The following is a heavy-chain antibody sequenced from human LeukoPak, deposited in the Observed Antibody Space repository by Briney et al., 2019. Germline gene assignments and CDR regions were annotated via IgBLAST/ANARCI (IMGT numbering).Heavy chain of an antibody. CDR1: GFTFSIYA. CDR3: AKDEPLLRH. Sequence: PGGSLRLSCAASGFTFSIYAMSWVRQAPGKGLEWVSAIGGSGGYTYYADSVRGRFTISRDNSKNTPFLQMDSLRAEDTAVYYCAKDEPLLRHWGQGTLVTVSS. J-gene: IGHJ4*02. D-gene: IGHD2/OR15-2a*01. CDR2: IGGSGGYT. V-gene: IGHV3-23*01.